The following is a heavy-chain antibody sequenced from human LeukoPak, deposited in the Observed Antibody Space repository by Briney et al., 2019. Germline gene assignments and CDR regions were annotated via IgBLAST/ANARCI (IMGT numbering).Heavy chain of an antibody. V-gene: IGHV1-46*01. CDR3: ARGLSGSYFKSDY. Sequence: ASVKVSCKASGYTFTNYYIHWVRQAPGQGLEWMGLINPGGDNTDYAQNFQGRVTMTRDTSTSTVYMELSSLRSEDTAVYYCARGLSGSYFKSDYWGQGALVTVSS. J-gene: IGHJ4*02. D-gene: IGHD3-10*01. CDR1: GYTFTNYY. CDR2: INPGGDNT.